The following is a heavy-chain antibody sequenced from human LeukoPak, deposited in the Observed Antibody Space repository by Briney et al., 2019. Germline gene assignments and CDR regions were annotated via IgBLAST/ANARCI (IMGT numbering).Heavy chain of an antibody. CDR1: GYAFTSYG. Sequence: ASVKVSCKASGYAFTSYGISWVREAPGQGLEWMAWISAYNGNTNYAQKLQGRVTMTTDTSTSTAYMELRSLRSDDTAVYYCARDSYYDILTGYYVGFDYWGQGTLVTVSS. J-gene: IGHJ4*02. CDR2: ISAYNGNT. D-gene: IGHD3-9*01. V-gene: IGHV1-18*01. CDR3: ARDSYYDILTGYYVGFDY.